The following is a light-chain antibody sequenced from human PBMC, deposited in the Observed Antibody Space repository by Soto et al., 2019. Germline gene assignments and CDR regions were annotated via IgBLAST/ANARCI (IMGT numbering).Light chain of an antibody. V-gene: IGKV3-15*01. CDR1: QSVSSN. CDR3: QHYNNWPPNT. J-gene: IGKJ2*01. CDR2: GAS. Sequence: EIVMTQSPATLSVSPGERATLSCRASQSVSSNLAWYQQKPGQAPRLLIYGASTRATGIPARFSGSGSGTEFPLTISSLQSEFFAVYYCQHYNNWPPNTFAQGPKLEIK.